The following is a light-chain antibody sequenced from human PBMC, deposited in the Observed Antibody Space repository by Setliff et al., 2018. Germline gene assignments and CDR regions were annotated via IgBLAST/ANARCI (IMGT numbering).Light chain of an antibody. CDR1: SSNIGSKT. Sequence: SVLTQPPSASGTPGQRVTISCYGSSSNIGSKTVNWYQQVPGTAPKLLIYSNNQRPSGVPDRFSGSKSGTSASLAISGLQSEDEADYYCAAWDDSMNVVFGRGTK. J-gene: IGLJ2*01. CDR2: SNN. V-gene: IGLV1-44*01. CDR3: AAWDDSMNVV.